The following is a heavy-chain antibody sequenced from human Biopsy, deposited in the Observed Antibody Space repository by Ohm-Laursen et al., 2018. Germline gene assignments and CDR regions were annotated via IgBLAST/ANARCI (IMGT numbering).Heavy chain of an antibody. CDR3: ARRTILGPGPGMDV. Sequence: ASVTASRKASGYAFIGSYIHWVRQAPGQGLEWLGWINPDSGGTNYAQTFQGRVTMTRDTSASTAYMDLSRLTSNDTAVYYCARRTILGPGPGMDVWGQGTTVTVSS. J-gene: IGHJ6*02. D-gene: IGHD3-3*01. CDR1: GYAFIGSY. V-gene: IGHV1-2*02. CDR2: INPDSGGT.